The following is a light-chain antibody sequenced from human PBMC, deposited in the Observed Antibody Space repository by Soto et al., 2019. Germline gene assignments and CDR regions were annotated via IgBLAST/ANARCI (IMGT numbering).Light chain of an antibody. Sequence: DIQMTQSPSTLSASVGDRVTITCQASQSISSWLAWYQQKPGKAPNLLIFDASTLEGGVPSRFSGSGSGTEFTLTISSLQPDDFASYYCQQYKSYSPWTFGQGTKVEIK. CDR2: DAS. J-gene: IGKJ1*01. V-gene: IGKV1-5*01. CDR3: QQYKSYSPWT. CDR1: QSISSW.